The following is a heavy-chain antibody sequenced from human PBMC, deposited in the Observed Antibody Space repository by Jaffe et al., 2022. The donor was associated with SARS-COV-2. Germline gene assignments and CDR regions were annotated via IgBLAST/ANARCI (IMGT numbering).Heavy chain of an antibody. CDR3: ARDVRGVRRGMDV. V-gene: IGHV4-61*02. CDR1: GGSISSGSYY. CDR2: IYTSGST. Sequence: QVQLQESGPGLVKPSQTLSLTCTVSGGSISSGSYYWSWIRQPAGKGLEWIGRIYTSGSTNYNPSLKSRVTISVDTSKNQFSLKLSSVTAADTAVYYCARDVRGVRRGMDVWGQGTTVTVSS. D-gene: IGHD3-10*01. J-gene: IGHJ6*02.